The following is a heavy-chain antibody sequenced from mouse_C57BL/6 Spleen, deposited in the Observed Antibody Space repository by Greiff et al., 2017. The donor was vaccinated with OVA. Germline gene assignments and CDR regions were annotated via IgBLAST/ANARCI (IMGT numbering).Heavy chain of an antibody. CDR3: ARDRGTDWYFDV. Sequence: EVQLQESGPGLVKPSQSLSLTCSVTGYSITSGYYWNWIRQFPGNKLEWMGYISYDGSNNYNPSLKNRIPITRDTSKNQFFLKLNSVTTEDTATYDFARDRGTDWYFDVWGTGTTVTVSS. CDR2: ISYDGSN. D-gene: IGHD3-1*01. CDR1: GYSITSGYY. V-gene: IGHV3-6*01. J-gene: IGHJ1*03.